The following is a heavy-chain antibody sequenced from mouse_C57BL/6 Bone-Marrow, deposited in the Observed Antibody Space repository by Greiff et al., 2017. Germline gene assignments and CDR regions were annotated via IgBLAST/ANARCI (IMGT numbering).Heavy chain of an antibody. Sequence: QVQLQQSGAELVRPGTSVKVSCKASGYAFTNYLIEWVKQRPGQGLEWIGVINPGSGGTNYNEKFKGKATLTADKSSSTAYMQLSSLTSEYSAVYFCARGYYGFDYWGQGTTLTVSS. V-gene: IGHV1-54*01. CDR1: GYAFTNYL. J-gene: IGHJ2*01. D-gene: IGHD1-1*01. CDR2: INPGSGGT. CDR3: ARGYYGFDY.